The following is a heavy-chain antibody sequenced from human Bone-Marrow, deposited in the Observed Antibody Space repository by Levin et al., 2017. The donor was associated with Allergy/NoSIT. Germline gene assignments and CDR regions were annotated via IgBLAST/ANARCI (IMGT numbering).Heavy chain of an antibody. V-gene: IGHV4-31*03. CDR1: GASISGGGYH. Sequence: PSETLFLTCTVSGASISGGGYHWSWIRQHAGKGLEWIGYIYYSGSTYYNPSLKSRVMISVDTSKNQFSLKVSSTTAADTAVYYCAREDGSTFDSWGQGTLVTVSS. CDR2: IYYSGST. J-gene: IGHJ4*02. D-gene: IGHD2-2*03. CDR3: AREDGSTFDS.